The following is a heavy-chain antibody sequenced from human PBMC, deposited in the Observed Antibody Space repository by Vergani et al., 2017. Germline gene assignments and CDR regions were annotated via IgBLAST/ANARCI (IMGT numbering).Heavy chain of an antibody. J-gene: IGHJ4*02. CDR1: GYFISSGFY. Sequence: QVQLQESGPGLVKPSETLSLTCAVSGYFISSGFYWGWIRQPPGKGLEWIASIYHSGSTYYNPSLKSRVIISKDTSKNQFSLKLSSVTAADTAVYYCARSDSNYVFFDYWGQGTLVTVSS. V-gene: IGHV4-38-2*01. D-gene: IGHD4-11*01. CDR2: IYHSGST. CDR3: ARSDSNYVFFDY.